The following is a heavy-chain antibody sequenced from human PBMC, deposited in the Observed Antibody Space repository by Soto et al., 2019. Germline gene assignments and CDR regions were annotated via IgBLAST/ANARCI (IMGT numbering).Heavy chain of an antibody. D-gene: IGHD3-10*01. J-gene: IGHJ4*02. V-gene: IGHV3-7*03. Sequence: PGGSLRLSCAASGFTFSSYWMSWVRQAPGSGLEWVANINQDATRQSYVDSVEGRFSISRDNAKDSIYLQMNTLRVDETAVYYCARVGLFDGNKPITLEFWGQGTLVTVSS. CDR3: ARVGLFDGNKPITLEF. CDR2: INQDATRQ. CDR1: GFTFSSYW.